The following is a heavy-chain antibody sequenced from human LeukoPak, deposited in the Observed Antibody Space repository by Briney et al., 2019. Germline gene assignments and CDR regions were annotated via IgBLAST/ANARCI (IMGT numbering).Heavy chain of an antibody. CDR2: IVVGSGNT. D-gene: IGHD3-10*01. CDR1: GFTFTSSA. J-gene: IGHJ5*02. CDR3: AAGELWFGEVNWFDP. V-gene: IGHV1-58*02. Sequence: SVKVSCKASGFTFTSSAMRWVRQARGQRLEWIGWIVVGSGNTNYAQKFQERVTITRDMSTSTAYMELSSLRSEDTAVYYCAAGELWFGEVNWFDPWGQGTLVTVSS.